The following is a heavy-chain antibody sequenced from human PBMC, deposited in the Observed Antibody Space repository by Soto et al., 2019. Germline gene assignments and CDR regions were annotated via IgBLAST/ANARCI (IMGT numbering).Heavy chain of an antibody. D-gene: IGHD3-22*01. V-gene: IGHV4-31*03. J-gene: IGHJ3*02. Sequence: QVQLQESGPGLVKPSQTLSLTCTVSGGSISSGGYYWSWIRQHPGKGLEWIGYIYYSGSTYYNPSLKSRVTISVDTSKNKFSLKLSSVTAADTAVYYCASTDSSGYMLDAFDIWGQGTMVTVSS. CDR2: IYYSGST. CDR3: ASTDSSGYMLDAFDI. CDR1: GGSISSGGYY.